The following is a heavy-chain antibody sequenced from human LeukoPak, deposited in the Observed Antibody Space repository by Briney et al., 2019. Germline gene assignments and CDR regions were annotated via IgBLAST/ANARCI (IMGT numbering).Heavy chain of an antibody. CDR3: ARRYRNWNDEDDAFDI. Sequence: SETLSLTCTVSGGSISSYYWSWIRQPPGKGLEWIGYIYYSGSTNYNPSLKSRVTISVDTSKNQFSLKLSSVTAADTAVYYRARRYRNWNDEDDAFDIWGQGTMVTVSS. J-gene: IGHJ3*02. CDR2: IYYSGST. CDR1: GGSISSYY. V-gene: IGHV4-59*08. D-gene: IGHD1-20*01.